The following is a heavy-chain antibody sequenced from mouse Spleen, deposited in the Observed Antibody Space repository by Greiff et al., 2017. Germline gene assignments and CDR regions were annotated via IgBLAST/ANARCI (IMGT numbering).Heavy chain of an antibody. D-gene: IGHD2-1*01. CDR2: ISSGGSYT. Sequence: DVQLVESGGDLVKPGGSLKLSCAASGFTFSSYGMSWVRQTPDKRLEWVATISSGGSYTYYPDSVKGRFTISRDNAKNTLYLQMSSLKSEDTAMYYCASHYGNTEEYYAMDYWGQGTSVTVSS. J-gene: IGHJ4*01. V-gene: IGHV5-6*01. CDR3: ASHYGNTEEYYAMDY. CDR1: GFTFSSYG.